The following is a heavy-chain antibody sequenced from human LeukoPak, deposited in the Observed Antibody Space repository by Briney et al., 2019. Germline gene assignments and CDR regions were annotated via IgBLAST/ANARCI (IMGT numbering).Heavy chain of an antibody. V-gene: IGHV4-31*01. J-gene: IGHJ4*02. CDR2: IYYSGST. CDR3: ARTPNKLAAAGPHFDY. Sequence: SETLSLTCTVSGGSISSGGYYWRWIRQHPGKGLEWIGYIYYSGSTYYNPSLKSLVTISVDTSKNQFSLKLSSVTAADTAVYYCARTPNKLAAAGPHFDYWGQGTLVTVSS. D-gene: IGHD6-13*01. CDR1: GGSISSGGYY.